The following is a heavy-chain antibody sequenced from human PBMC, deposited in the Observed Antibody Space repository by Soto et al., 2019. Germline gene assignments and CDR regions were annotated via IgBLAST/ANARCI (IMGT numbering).Heavy chain of an antibody. V-gene: IGHV1-2*04. D-gene: IGHD3-22*01. J-gene: IGHJ6*02. CDR3: ARQGTVTYYYDSSGYYYTPSYYYYYYGMDV. Sequence: GASVKVSCKASGYTFTGYYMHWVRQAPGQGLEWMGWINPNSGGTNYAQKFQGWVTMTRDTSISTAYMELSRLRSDDTAVYYCARQGTVTYYYDSSGYYYTPSYYYYYYGMDVWGQGTKVTVSS. CDR1: GYTFTGYY. CDR2: INPNSGGT.